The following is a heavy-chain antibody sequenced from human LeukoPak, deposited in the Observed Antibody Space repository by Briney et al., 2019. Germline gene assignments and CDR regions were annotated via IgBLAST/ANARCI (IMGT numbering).Heavy chain of an antibody. V-gene: IGHV1-8*01. Sequence: ASVKVSCKASGYTFTSYDINWVRQATGQGLEWMGWMNPNSGNTGYAQKFQGRVTMTRNTSISTAYMELSSLRSEDTAVYYCARAYSSSWFYWSDPWGQGTLVTVSS. CDR1: GYTFTSYD. D-gene: IGHD6-13*01. J-gene: IGHJ5*02. CDR2: MNPNSGNT. CDR3: ARAYSSSWFYWSDP.